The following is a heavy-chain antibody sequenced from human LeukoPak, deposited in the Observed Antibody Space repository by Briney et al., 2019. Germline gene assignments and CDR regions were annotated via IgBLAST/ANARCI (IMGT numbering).Heavy chain of an antibody. CDR2: ISGSGGST. CDR3: AKGNVYGGNGMDV. Sequence: PGGSLRLSCAASGFTFSSYAMNWVRQAPGKGLEWVSDISGSGGSTYHADSVKGRFTISRDNPKNTLYLQMNSLRAEDTAVYYCAKGNVYGGNGMDVWGQGTTVTVSS. J-gene: IGHJ6*02. V-gene: IGHV3-23*01. D-gene: IGHD4-23*01. CDR1: GFTFSSYA.